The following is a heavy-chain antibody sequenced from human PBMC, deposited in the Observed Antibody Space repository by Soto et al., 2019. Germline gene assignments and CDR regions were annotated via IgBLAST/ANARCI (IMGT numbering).Heavy chain of an antibody. J-gene: IGHJ2*01. V-gene: IGHV1-69*06. CDR1: GGTFSIYG. CDR3: ASTKYDSSAYYYWYLGL. Sequence: QVQLVQSGAEVKKTGSSVKVSCKASGGTFSIYGFSWVRQAPGQGPEWIGGIIPIFGTANYAQKFQGRVTITADTSANTVYLELSSLRSEDTAVYYCASTKYDSSAYYYWYLGLWGRGTLVTVSS. D-gene: IGHD3-22*01. CDR2: IIPIFGTA.